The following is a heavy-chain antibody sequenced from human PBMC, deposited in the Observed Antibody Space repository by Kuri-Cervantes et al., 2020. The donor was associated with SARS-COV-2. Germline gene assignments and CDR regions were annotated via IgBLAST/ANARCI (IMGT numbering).Heavy chain of an antibody. CDR2: IIPIFGTA. D-gene: IGHD6-19*01. J-gene: IGHJ3*02. V-gene: IGHV1-69*13. CDR3: ARDLQIAVVEGAFDI. Sequence: SVKVSCKASGGTFSSYAISWVRQAPGQGLEWMGGIIPIFGTANYAQKFQGRVTITADESTSTAYMELSRLRSDDTAVYYCARDLQIAVVEGAFDIWGHGTMVTVSS. CDR1: GGTFSSYA.